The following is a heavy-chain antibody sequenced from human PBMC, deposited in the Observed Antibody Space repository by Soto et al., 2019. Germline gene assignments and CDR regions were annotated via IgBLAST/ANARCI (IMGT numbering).Heavy chain of an antibody. CDR2: IYYSGST. CDR1: GGSIISYY. Sequence: PSETLSVTCIVSGGSIISYYWSWIRQPPGKGLEWIGHIYYSGSTNYNPSLKSRVTISVDTSKNHFSLKLSSVTAADTAVYYCARSSPRVVSPWDSWGQG. CDR3: ARSSPRVVSPWDS. J-gene: IGHJ4*02. D-gene: IGHD3-3*01. V-gene: IGHV4-59*01.